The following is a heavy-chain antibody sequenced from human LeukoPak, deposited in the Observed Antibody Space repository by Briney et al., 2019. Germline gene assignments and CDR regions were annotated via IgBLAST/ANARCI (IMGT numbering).Heavy chain of an antibody. Sequence: PGGSPRLSCAASGFTFSSFGMNWVRQAPGKGLEWVSYISTSSSTIYYADSVKGRFTISRDNAKNTLYLQMNSLRDEDTAVFYCARSRYDYIWGIDYWGQGTLVTISS. J-gene: IGHJ4*02. CDR2: ISTSSSTI. D-gene: IGHD3-16*01. CDR3: ARSRYDYIWGIDY. CDR1: GFTFSSFG. V-gene: IGHV3-48*02.